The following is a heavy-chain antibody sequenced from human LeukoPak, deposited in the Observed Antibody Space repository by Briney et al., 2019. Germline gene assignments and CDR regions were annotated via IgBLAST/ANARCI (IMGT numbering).Heavy chain of an antibody. CDR1: GFTFSSYG. J-gene: IGHJ6*02. CDR3: AKSSYGYTDGMDV. Sequence: PGGSLRLSCAASGFTFSSYGMHWVRQAPGKGLEWLAVISYDGSKKYYADSVKGRFTISRDNSKNTLYLQMNSLRTEDTAMYYCAKSSYGYTDGMDVWGQGTTVTVSS. D-gene: IGHD5-18*01. CDR2: ISYDGSKK. V-gene: IGHV3-30*18.